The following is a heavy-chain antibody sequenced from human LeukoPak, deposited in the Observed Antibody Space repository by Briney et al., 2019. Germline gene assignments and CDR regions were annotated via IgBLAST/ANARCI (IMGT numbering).Heavy chain of an antibody. CDR3: ARLSGSGTWDGNEVDY. Sequence: ASVKVSCKASGYTFTDYYMHWVRQAPGQGLEWMGWINPNSGDTNYAQKFQGSVTMTRDTSISTAYMEMSRLGSDDTAVYYCARLSGSGTWDGNEVDYWGKGTLVTVSS. CDR1: GYTFTDYY. D-gene: IGHD3-10*01. V-gene: IGHV1-2*04. CDR2: INPNSGDT. J-gene: IGHJ4*02.